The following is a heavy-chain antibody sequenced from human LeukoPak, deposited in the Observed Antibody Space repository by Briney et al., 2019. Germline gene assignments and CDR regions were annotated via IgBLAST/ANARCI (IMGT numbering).Heavy chain of an antibody. CDR1: GSTLTELS. D-gene: IGHD3-22*01. J-gene: IGHJ4*02. Sequence: GASVKVSCKVSGSTLTELSIHWVRQAPGQGLGWMGGFDPEDGETIYAQKHQGRVTRTEDTSTDTAYMELCSLRSENTAVYYCATDQYYYDRSGYFGYWGQGTLVTVSS. CDR2: FDPEDGET. V-gene: IGHV1-24*01. CDR3: ATDQYYYDRSGYFGY.